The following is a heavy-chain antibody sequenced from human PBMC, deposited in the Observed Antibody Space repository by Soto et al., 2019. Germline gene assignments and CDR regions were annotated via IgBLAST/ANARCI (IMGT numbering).Heavy chain of an antibody. CDR3: ARVEMLGYGSDY. J-gene: IGHJ4*02. CDR2: ISANNGNT. CDR1: GYTFTNYG. V-gene: IGHV1-18*01. Sequence: QVQLVQSGAEVKQPGASVKVSCKASGYTFTNYGVSWVRQAPGQGLEWMGWISANNGNTKYAQKFPGRVTVTTDTSTSTVYMELRSLRSDDTAVYFCARVEMLGYGSDYWGQGTLVTVSS. D-gene: IGHD3-10*01.